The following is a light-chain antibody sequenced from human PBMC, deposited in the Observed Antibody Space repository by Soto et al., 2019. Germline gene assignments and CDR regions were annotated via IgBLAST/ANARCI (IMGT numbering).Light chain of an antibody. J-gene: IGLJ3*02. CDR2: DVS. CDR1: SSDVGGYNY. CDR3: SSYTSISTLV. Sequence: QSALTQPASVSGSPGQSITLSCTGTSSDVGGYNYVSWYQQHPGKAPKLMIYDVSNRPSGISNRFSGSKSGNTVSLTISGLQAEDEADYYCSSYTSISTLVFGGGTKLTVL. V-gene: IGLV2-14*03.